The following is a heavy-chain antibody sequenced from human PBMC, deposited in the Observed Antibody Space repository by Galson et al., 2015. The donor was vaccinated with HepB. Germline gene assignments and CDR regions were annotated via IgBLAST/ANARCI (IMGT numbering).Heavy chain of an antibody. D-gene: IGHD2-15*01. Sequence: SVKVSCKASGYIFNNYAMNWVRQAPGQGLEWVGWISPYNRDTRYARKLQGRVTMTTDTSTNTAYMELRSLRSDDTAVYYCARGALVVVVNATQNNWFDPWGQGTPVTVSS. V-gene: IGHV1-18*01. CDR1: GYIFNNYA. CDR3: ARGALVVVVNATQNNWFDP. J-gene: IGHJ5*02. CDR2: ISPYNRDT.